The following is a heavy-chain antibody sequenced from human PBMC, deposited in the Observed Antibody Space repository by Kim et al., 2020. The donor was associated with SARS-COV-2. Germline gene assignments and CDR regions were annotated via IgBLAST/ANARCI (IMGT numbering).Heavy chain of an antibody. J-gene: IGHJ4*02. D-gene: IGHD5-12*01. CDR3: AREMANGCFDY. V-gene: IGHV4-31*03. Sequence: SETLSLTCTVSGGSISSGGYYWSWIRQHPGKGLEWIGYIYYSGSTYYNPSLKSRVTISVDTSKNQFSLKLSSVTAADTAVYYCAREMANGCFDYWGQGTLVTVSS. CDR1: GGSISSGGYY. CDR2: IYYSGST.